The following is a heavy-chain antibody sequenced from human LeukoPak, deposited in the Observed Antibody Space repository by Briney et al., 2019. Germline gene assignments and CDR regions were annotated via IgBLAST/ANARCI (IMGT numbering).Heavy chain of an antibody. D-gene: IGHD2-8*01. V-gene: IGHV4-59*01. CDR3: ASATIRCMTLED. CDR2: IYYRGST. J-gene: IGHJ4*02. Sequence: SETLSLTCTVSGGSISSYYWSWIRQPPGKGLEWIGYIYYRGSTNYNPCLQSRVTISLDTSKNQFSLKVSSVTAADTAVYFCASATIRCMTLEDRGQGTLVTVSS. CDR1: GGSISSYY.